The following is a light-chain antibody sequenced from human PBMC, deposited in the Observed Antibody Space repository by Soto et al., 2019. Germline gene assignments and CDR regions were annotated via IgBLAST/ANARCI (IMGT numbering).Light chain of an antibody. CDR3: QQLNSYPIT. Sequence: DIQLTQSPSFLSASVGDRVTITCRASQGISSYLAWYQQKPGKAPKLLIYAASTLQSGVPSRFSGSGSGTEFILTISSLQPEDFAIYYCQQLNSYPITFGQGLRLEIK. CDR2: AAS. CDR1: QGISSY. J-gene: IGKJ5*01. V-gene: IGKV1-9*01.